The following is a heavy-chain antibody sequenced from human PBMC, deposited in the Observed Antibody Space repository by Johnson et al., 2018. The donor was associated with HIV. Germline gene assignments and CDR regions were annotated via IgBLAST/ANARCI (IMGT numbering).Heavy chain of an antibody. D-gene: IGHD3-16*01. V-gene: IGHV3-30*04. CDR1: GFTFRSYA. Sequence: HVQLVESGGGVVQPGRSLRLSCAASGFTFRSYAMHWVRQAPGKGLEWVAVISYDGSNKYYADSVKGRFTISRDNSKNTLYLEMNTLRAEDTAVYYCARDRIWGYAFDIWGQGTMVTVSS. CDR2: ISYDGSNK. CDR3: ARDRIWGYAFDI. J-gene: IGHJ3*02.